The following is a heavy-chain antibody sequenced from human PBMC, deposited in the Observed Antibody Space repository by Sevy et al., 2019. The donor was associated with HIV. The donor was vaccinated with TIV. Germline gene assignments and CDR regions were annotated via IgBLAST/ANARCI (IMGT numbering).Heavy chain of an antibody. V-gene: IGHV3-21*01. CDR2: ISSSSSYI. CDR1: GFTFSSYS. Sequence: GGSLRLSCAASGFTFSSYSMNWVRQAPGKGLEWVSSISSSSSYIYYADSVKGRFTISRDNAKNSLYLQMKSLRAEDTAVYYCASWAYSSSWYLINYWGQGTLVTVSS. D-gene: IGHD6-13*01. J-gene: IGHJ4*02. CDR3: ASWAYSSSWYLINY.